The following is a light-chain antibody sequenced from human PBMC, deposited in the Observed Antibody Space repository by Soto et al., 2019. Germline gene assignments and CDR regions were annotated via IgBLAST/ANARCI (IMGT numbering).Light chain of an antibody. V-gene: IGLV2-8*01. CDR3: SSYAGSNNWV. Sequence: QSALTQPASVSGSPGQSITISCTGTSSDVGSYNLVSWYQQHPGKAPKLMIYEVSKRPSGVPDRFSGSKSGNTASLTVSGLQAEDEDDYYCSSYAGSNNWVFGGGTKLTVL. CDR2: EVS. J-gene: IGLJ3*02. CDR1: SSDVGSYNL.